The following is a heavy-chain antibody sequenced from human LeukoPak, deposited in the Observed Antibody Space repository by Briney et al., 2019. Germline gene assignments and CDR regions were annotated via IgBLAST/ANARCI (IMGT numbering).Heavy chain of an antibody. D-gene: IGHD2-2*01. V-gene: IGHV3-72*01. CDR3: VRIRLGMSTRVFDI. CDR2: IRNKANSYST. CDR1: GFTFSTYA. Sequence: GGSLRLSCAASGFTFSTYALHWVRQAPGQGLEWVGRIRNKANSYSTEYAASVKGRFTISRDDSKNSLYLQMNSLKTEDAAVYYCVRIRLGMSTRVFDIWGQGTMVTVSS. J-gene: IGHJ3*02.